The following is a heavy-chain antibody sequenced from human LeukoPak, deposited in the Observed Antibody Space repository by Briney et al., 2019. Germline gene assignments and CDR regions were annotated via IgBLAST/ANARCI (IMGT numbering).Heavy chain of an antibody. CDR2: VSYSGTT. J-gene: IGHJ4*02. CDR1: GGSIITRSYF. CDR3: AGLDGSGYYGIDY. D-gene: IGHD3-22*01. V-gene: IGHV4-39*01. Sequence: SETLSLICTVSGGSIITRSYFWGWIRQPPEKGLEWIGAVSYSGTTSYNPSLESRVTMSVDTSKNQFFLKVSSVTAADTAVYYCAGLDGSGYYGIDYWGQGTLVTVS.